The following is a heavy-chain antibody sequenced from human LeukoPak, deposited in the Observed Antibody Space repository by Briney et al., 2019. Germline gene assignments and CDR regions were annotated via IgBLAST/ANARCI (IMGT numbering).Heavy chain of an antibody. CDR3: ARDVYYYDSSGYLSFDY. D-gene: IGHD3-22*01. V-gene: IGHV4-34*01. CDR2: INHNGDT. Sequence: SETLSLTCAVYGGSLSSYYWSWIRQLPGKGLEWIGEINHNGDTNYNPSLKSRVTISVDTSKNQFSLKLSSVTAADTAVYYCARDVYYYDSSGYLSFDYWGQGTLVTVSS. CDR1: GGSLSSYY. J-gene: IGHJ4*02.